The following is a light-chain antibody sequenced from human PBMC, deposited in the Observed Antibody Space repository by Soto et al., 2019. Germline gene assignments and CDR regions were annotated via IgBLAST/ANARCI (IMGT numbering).Light chain of an antibody. J-gene: IGKJ1*01. CDR3: QQYGGSHWT. CDR2: GAS. V-gene: IGKV3-20*01. Sequence: EIVLTQSPGTLSLSPGERATLSCRASQSISSSYLAWYQQKPGQAPRLLIYGASSRATGIPDRFSGSGSGTDFTLTISRLEPEDFAVYYCQQYGGSHWTFGQG. CDR1: QSISSSY.